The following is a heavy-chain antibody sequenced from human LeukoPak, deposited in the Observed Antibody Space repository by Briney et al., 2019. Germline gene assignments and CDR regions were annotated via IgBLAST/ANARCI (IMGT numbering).Heavy chain of an antibody. CDR2: ITSGGAP. D-gene: IGHD4-17*01. J-gene: IGHJ3*01. Sequence: GGSLRLSCAASGFTFSNYAVMWVRQAPGQGLEWVSAITSGGAPRYADSVKGRFTISRDNPKNTLYLQMNSLRAEDTAQYFCARDPNGDYIGAFEFWGQGTGVTVSS. V-gene: IGHV3-23*01. CDR1: GFTFSNYA. CDR3: ARDPNGDYIGAFEF.